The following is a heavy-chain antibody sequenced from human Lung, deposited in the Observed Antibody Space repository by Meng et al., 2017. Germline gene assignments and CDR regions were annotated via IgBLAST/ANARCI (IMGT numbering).Heavy chain of an antibody. CDR1: GCSCSAYY. J-gene: IGHJ4*02. Sequence: HLAAGLFSPTCTPSLGVAVTGCSCSAYYCTCNRPPQGNALEWIGEINHSGSTNYNPSLESRATISVDTSQNTLSLKLSSVTAADSAVYYCARGPTTMAHDFDYWGQGTLVTVSS. D-gene: IGHD4-11*01. CDR2: INHSGST. CDR3: ARGPTTMAHDFDY. V-gene: IGHV4-34*01.